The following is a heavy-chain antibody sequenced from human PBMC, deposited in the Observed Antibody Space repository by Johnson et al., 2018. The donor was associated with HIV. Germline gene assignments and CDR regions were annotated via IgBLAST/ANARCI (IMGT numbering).Heavy chain of an antibody. CDR2: ISYDGSNK. CDR3: AKDWDRWLQPPGDAFDI. D-gene: IGHD5-24*01. CDR1: GFTFSSYA. J-gene: IGHJ3*02. V-gene: IGHV3-30*04. Sequence: QVQLVESGGGLVQPGGSLRLSCAASGFTFSSYAMYWVRQAPGKGLEWVAVISYDGSNKNYADSVKGRFTISRDNSKNTLYLQMNSLRAEDTAVYYCAKDWDRWLQPPGDAFDIWGQGTMVTVSS.